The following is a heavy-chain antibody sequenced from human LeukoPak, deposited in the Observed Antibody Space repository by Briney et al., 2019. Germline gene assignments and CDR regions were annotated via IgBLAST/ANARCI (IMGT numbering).Heavy chain of an antibody. CDR3: ASGAQTSSAYYYYYYYMDV. V-gene: IGHV1-18*01. J-gene: IGHJ6*03. D-gene: IGHD4/OR15-4a*01. CDR1: GYTFTSYC. Sequence: ASVKVSCKASGYTFTSYCISWVRQAPGQGLEWMGWISAYNGNTNYAQKLQGRVTMTTDTSTSTAYMELRSLRSDDTAVYYCASGAQTSSAYYYYYYYMDVWGKGTTVTVPS. CDR2: ISAYNGNT.